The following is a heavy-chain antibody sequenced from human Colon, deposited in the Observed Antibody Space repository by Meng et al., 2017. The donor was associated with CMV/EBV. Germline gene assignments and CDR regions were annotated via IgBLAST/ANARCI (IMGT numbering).Heavy chain of an antibody. CDR3: ARLRLITMVRGARDYYYGMDV. Sequence: GSLRLSCTVSGGSISGGSISTYYWTWIRQSPGKGLEYIGYIYYRGSTNYNYNPSLKSRVTISVDTSKNQFSLKLSSVTAADTAVYYCARLRLITMVRGARDYYYGMDVWGQGTTVTVSS. J-gene: IGHJ6*02. D-gene: IGHD3-10*01. V-gene: IGHV4-61*05. CDR1: GGSISGGSISTYY. CDR2: IYYRGST.